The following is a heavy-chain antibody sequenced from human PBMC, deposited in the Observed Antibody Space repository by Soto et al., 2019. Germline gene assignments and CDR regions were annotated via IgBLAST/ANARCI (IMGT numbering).Heavy chain of an antibody. CDR3: ARGLGSYWGY. CDR2: INHSGST. Sequence: QVQLQQWGAGLLKPSETLSLTCAVYGGSFSGYYWSWIRQPPGKGLEWIGEINHSGSTNYNPSLKSRVTILVDTSKNQFSLKLSSVTAADTAVYYCARGLGSYWGYWGQGTLVTVSS. V-gene: IGHV4-34*01. CDR1: GGSFSGYY. D-gene: IGHD1-26*01. J-gene: IGHJ4*02.